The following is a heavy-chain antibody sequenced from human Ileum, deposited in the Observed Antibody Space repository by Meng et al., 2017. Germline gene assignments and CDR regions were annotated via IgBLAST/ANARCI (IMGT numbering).Heavy chain of an antibody. J-gene: IGHJ6*02. V-gene: IGHV3-74*01. Sequence: GGSLRLSCAASGFSLSKYWMHWVRQAPGKGLVWVSRIDTDGSPTNYADSVKGRFTISRDNAKNTLYLQMNSLRTEDTDVYYCTRVLSGRSGEMDVWGQGTTVTVSS. CDR2: IDTDGSPT. CDR3: TRVLSGRSGEMDV. D-gene: IGHD3-10*01. CDR1: GFSLSKYW.